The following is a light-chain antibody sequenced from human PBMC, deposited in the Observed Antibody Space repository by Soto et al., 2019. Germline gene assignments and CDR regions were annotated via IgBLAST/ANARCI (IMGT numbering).Light chain of an antibody. CDR1: QSVKNN. CDR3: QQFNNWPLT. Sequence: EVVMTQSPATLSVSPGERATLSCRASQSVKNNLAWYQQKPGQAPRLLIYGASSRATGIPARFSGSGSGTEFTLTISSLQSEDFAVYYCQQFNNWPLTFGGGTKVEI. J-gene: IGKJ4*01. V-gene: IGKV3-15*01. CDR2: GAS.